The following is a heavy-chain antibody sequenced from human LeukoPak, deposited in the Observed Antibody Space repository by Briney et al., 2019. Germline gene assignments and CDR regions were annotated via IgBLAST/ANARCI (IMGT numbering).Heavy chain of an antibody. Sequence: ASVKVSXKASGYTFTSYGISWVRQAPGQGLEWMGWISAYNGNTNYAQKLQGRVTMTTDTSTSTAYMELRSLRSDDTAVYYCARVEWELPGYYYYMDVWGKGTTVTVSS. CDR1: GYTFTSYG. CDR3: ARVEWELPGYYYYMDV. D-gene: IGHD1-26*01. J-gene: IGHJ6*03. V-gene: IGHV1-18*01. CDR2: ISAYNGNT.